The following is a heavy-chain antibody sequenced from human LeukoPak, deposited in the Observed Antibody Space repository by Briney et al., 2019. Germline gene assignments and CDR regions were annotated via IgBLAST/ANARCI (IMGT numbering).Heavy chain of an antibody. D-gene: IGHD3-10*01. CDR1: GYTFTGYY. V-gene: IGHV1-2*02. Sequence: ASVKVSCKASGYTFTGYYMHWVRQAPGQGLEWMGWINPNSGGTDYAQKFQGRVTMTRDTSISTAYMELSRLRSDDTAVYYCARDSLYYGSGSYYHANWFDPWGQGTLVTVSS. CDR3: ARDSLYYGSGSYYHANWFDP. J-gene: IGHJ5*02. CDR2: INPNSGGT.